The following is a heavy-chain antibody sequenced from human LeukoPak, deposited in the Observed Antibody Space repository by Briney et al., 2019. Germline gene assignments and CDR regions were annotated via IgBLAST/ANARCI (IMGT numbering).Heavy chain of an antibody. V-gene: IGHV5-51*01. Sequence: GAALKISCKGSGYSFTSYWIAWVRPMPGKGGEWIGVINPDDSNTRYSPSFQGQVTISADKSISTAYLQWSSLKASDTAMYYCAKPGRSGSYSYFDYWGQGTLVTVSS. CDR3: AKPGRSGSYSYFDY. CDR1: GYSFTSYW. D-gene: IGHD1-26*01. J-gene: IGHJ4*02. CDR2: INPDDSNT.